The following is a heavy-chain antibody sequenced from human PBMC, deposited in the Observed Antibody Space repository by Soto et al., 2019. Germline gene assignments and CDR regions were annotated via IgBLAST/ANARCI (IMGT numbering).Heavy chain of an antibody. V-gene: IGHV4-30-4*01. Sequence: KPSETLSLTCSVSGGSISSGDYYWSWLRQPPGKGLEWIGYIYYSGSTYYNPSLKSRVTISVDTSKNQFSLKLSSVIAADTAVYYCARGCSPWDDSSGYYWDYWGQGTLVTVSS. CDR1: GGSISSGDYY. J-gene: IGHJ4*02. CDR2: IYYSGST. D-gene: IGHD3-22*01. CDR3: ARGCSPWDDSSGYYWDY.